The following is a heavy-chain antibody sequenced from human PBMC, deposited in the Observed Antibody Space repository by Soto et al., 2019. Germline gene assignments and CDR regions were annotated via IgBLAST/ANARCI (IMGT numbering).Heavy chain of an antibody. D-gene: IGHD2-15*01. Sequence: QVQLQESGPGLVKPSQTLSLTCTVSGGSISSGDYYWSWIRQPPGKGLEWIGYIYYSGSTYYNPSLKRRVTISVTTSQNQFSLKVNSVTAADTAMYYCARVRRGGSRPVDYWGQGTLVTVSS. CDR1: GGSISSGDYY. CDR2: IYYSGST. CDR3: ARVRRGGSRPVDY. J-gene: IGHJ4*02. V-gene: IGHV4-30-4*01.